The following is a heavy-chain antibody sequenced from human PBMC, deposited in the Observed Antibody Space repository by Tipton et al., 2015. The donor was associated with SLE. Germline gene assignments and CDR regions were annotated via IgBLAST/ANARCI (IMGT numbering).Heavy chain of an antibody. V-gene: IGHV4-34*01. D-gene: IGHD6-13*01. J-gene: IGHJ4*02. CDR2: INHSGST. CDR3: ARGFRGGNSSSWHGLYRDARSPYFDY. CDR1: GGSFSGYY. Sequence: TLSLTCAVYGGSFSGYYWSWIRQPPGKGLEWIGEINHSGSTNYNPSLKSRVTISVDTSKNQFSLKLSSVTAADTAVYYCARGFRGGNSSSWHGLYRDARSPYFDYWGQGTLVTASS.